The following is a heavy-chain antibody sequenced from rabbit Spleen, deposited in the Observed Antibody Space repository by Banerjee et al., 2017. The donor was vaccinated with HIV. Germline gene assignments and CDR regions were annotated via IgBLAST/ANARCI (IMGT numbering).Heavy chain of an antibody. CDR2: IDPVFGIT. Sequence: EESGGGLVQPGGSLALSCKAAGIDFTNYYISWVRQAPGKGLEWIGYIDPVFGITYYANWVNGRFSISRENAQNTVFLQMTSLTAADTATYFCARDGAGGSYFALWGPGTLVTVS. D-gene: IGHD8-1*01. V-gene: IGHV1S7*01. CDR3: ARDGAGGSYFAL. J-gene: IGHJ6*01. CDR1: GIDFTNYY.